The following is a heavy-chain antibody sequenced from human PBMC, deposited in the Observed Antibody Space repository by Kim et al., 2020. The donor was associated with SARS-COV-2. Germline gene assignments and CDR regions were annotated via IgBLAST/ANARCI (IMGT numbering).Heavy chain of an antibody. V-gene: IGHV1-3*01. CDR3: AREAVVVKVPEYFQH. J-gene: IGHJ1*01. CDR1: GYTFTSYA. D-gene: IGHD3-22*01. CDR2: INAGNGNT. Sequence: ASVKVSCKASGYTFTSYAMHWVRQAPGQRLEWMGWINAGNGNTKYSQKFQGRVTITRDTSASTAYMELSSLRSEDTAVYYCAREAVVVKVPEYFQHWGQGTLVTVSS.